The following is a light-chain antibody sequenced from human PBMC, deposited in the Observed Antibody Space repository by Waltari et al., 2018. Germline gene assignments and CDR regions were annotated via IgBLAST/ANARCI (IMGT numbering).Light chain of an antibody. V-gene: IGLV1-40*01. Sequence: QSVLAQPPSVSGAPGQRVTISCTGSSSTIGACHHVHWYHEVTGTVPKLRIYGYGNRPTGVPCRCHGSKSGTSASLAITGLQAGDEANDYCQSFDTSLGAIFGGGTKVTVL. CDR2: GYG. J-gene: IGLJ2*01. CDR1: SSTIGACHH. CDR3: QSFDTSLGAI.